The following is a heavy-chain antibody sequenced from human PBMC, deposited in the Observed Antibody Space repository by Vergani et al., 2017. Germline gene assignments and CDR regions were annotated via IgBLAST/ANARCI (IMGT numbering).Heavy chain of an antibody. CDR3: ARHSSVEWLVKLGWIDP. CDR2: FYYSGIT. V-gene: IGHV4-39*01. J-gene: IGHJ5*02. D-gene: IGHD6-19*01. CDR1: GASIRSSNYY. Sequence: QLQLQESGPGLVKPSATLSLTCSVSGASIRSSNYYWGWIRQPPGKGLEWIASFYYSGITYYNPSLKSRVSISVDTSKNQFSLKLSSVNAADTAVYFCARHSSVEWLVKLGWIDPWGQGSLVTVSS.